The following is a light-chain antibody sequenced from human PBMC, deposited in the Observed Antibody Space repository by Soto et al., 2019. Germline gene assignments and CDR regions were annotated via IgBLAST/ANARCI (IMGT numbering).Light chain of an antibody. J-gene: IGKJ3*01. CDR2: GAS. Sequence: EIVLTQSPGTLSLSPGERATLSCRASQSVSAGYLAWYQQKPGQAPRLLIYGASTRATGIPDRFSGSGSGTDVTLTITRLEPEDFAVYYCQQYGSSPRITFGPGTKVDIK. CDR1: QSVSAGY. CDR3: QQYGSSPRIT. V-gene: IGKV3-20*01.